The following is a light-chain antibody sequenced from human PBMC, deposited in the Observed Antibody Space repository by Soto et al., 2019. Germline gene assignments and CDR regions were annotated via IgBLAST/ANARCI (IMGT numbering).Light chain of an antibody. CDR1: QSVSSY. CDR2: DAS. Sequence: EIVLTQSPATLSLSPGDRATLSCRASQSVSSYLAWYQQKPGQAPRLLIYDASNRATGIPARFIGSGSGTDFTLTISSLEPEDFAIYYCQHRRNWPLTFGGGTKVEIK. V-gene: IGKV3-11*01. J-gene: IGKJ4*01. CDR3: QHRRNWPLT.